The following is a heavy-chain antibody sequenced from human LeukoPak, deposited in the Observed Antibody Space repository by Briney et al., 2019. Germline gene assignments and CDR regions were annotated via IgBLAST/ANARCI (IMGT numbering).Heavy chain of an antibody. Sequence: HPGGSLRLSRAAPGFSFNTYGMHWVRQAPDKGLERVAVIWYDGSDKYYADSVKGRFTISRDNSKNTLYLQMNSLRAEDTAVYYCARDERACYFDYWGQGTLVTVSS. V-gene: IGHV3-33*01. J-gene: IGHJ4*02. CDR2: IWYDGSDK. CDR1: GFSFNTYG. CDR3: ARDERACYFDY.